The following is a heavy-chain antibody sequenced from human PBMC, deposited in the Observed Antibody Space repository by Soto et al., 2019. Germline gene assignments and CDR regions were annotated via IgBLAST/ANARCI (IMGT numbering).Heavy chain of an antibody. CDR1: GGTFNNYP. Sequence: SVKVSCKASGGTFNNYPITWVRQAPGEGLEWMGGSIPIFGTANYAQKFQGRVTISVDESTSTAYMELSSLRSEDTAVYYCARGRGYSGDDHYYYFDMDVWGQGTTVTV. D-gene: IGHD5-12*01. CDR2: SIPIFGTA. CDR3: ARGRGYSGDDHYYYFDMDV. V-gene: IGHV1-69*13. J-gene: IGHJ6*02.